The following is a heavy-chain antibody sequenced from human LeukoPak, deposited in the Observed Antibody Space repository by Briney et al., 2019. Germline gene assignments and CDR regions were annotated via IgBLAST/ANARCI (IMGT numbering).Heavy chain of an antibody. V-gene: IGHV3-30*19. J-gene: IGHJ4*02. CDR3: ASPYYYDGSSYYHFFDH. D-gene: IGHD3-22*01. CDR1: GFTFSSSG. Sequence: GGSLRLSCVASGFTFSSSGMHWVRQAPGKGLEWVTVISYDGTTKYYADSVKGRFTISRDNSRNTLYLQMNNLRTEDTAVYYCASPYYYDGSSYYHFFDHWGQGTLVTVSS. CDR2: ISYDGTTK.